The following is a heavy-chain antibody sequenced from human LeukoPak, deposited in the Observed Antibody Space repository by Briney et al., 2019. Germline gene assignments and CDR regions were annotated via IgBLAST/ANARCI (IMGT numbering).Heavy chain of an antibody. CDR2: IYTSGST. Sequence: PSETLSLTCTVSGVSISSYYWSWIRQPAGKGLEWIGRIYTSGSTNYNPSLKSRVTMSVDTSKNQFSLKLSSVTAADTAVYYCARWVFSSGWYSFDYWGQGTLVTVSS. CDR3: ARWVFSSGWYSFDY. D-gene: IGHD6-19*01. J-gene: IGHJ4*02. V-gene: IGHV4-4*07. CDR1: GVSISSYY.